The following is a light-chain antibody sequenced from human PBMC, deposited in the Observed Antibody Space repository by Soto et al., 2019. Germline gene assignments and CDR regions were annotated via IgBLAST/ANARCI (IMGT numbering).Light chain of an antibody. CDR3: QTWASGVVV. Sequence: QTVVTQSPSASASLGASIKLTCTLSRGHSSYAIAWHQQRPEKGPQYVMKVNSDGSHIKGDGTPDRFLGSSSGAERFLTISNLQSEDEADYYCQTWASGVVVFGGGTKLTVL. CDR2: VNSDGSH. V-gene: IGLV4-69*01. J-gene: IGLJ2*01. CDR1: RGHSSYA.